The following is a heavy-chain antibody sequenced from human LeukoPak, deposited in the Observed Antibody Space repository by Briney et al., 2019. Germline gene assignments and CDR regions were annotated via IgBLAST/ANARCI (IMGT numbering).Heavy chain of an antibody. Sequence: PGGSLRLSCAASGFTFSSYAMTWVRQAPGEGLEWVSSFTSMSRTIYYADSVKGRFTISRDNAKNSLYLQMNSLRAEDTALYYCAKSDTAMVISLFDYWGQGTLVTVSS. V-gene: IGHV3-21*04. CDR1: GFTFSSYA. CDR3: AKSDTAMVISLFDY. D-gene: IGHD5-18*01. CDR2: FTSMSRTI. J-gene: IGHJ4*02.